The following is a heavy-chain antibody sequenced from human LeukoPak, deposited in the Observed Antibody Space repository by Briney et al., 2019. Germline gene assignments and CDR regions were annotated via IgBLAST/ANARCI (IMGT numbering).Heavy chain of an antibody. D-gene: IGHD1-26*01. CDR1: GGSFSGYY. J-gene: IGHJ4*02. V-gene: IGHV4-34*01. CDR3: ARGGHSGSPY. Sequence: PSETLSLTCAVYGGSFSGYYWSWIRQPPGKGLEWIGEINHSGSTNYNPSLKSRVTISVDTSKNQFSLKLSSVTAADRAVYYCARGGHSGSPYWGQGTLVTVSS. CDR2: INHSGST.